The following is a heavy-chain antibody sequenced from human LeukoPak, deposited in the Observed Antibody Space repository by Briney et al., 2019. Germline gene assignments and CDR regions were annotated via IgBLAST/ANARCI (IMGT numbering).Heavy chain of an antibody. CDR2: INPNSGGT. Sequence: ASVKVSCKASGYTFTDYYMHWVRQAPGHGLEWMGWINPNSGGTNYAQKFQGRVTITRDTSISTVYMEMSRLRSDDTAVYYCARESVPAVAARRGLNYWGQGTLVTVSS. CDR3: ARESVPAVAARRGLNY. CDR1: GYTFTDYY. D-gene: IGHD6-6*01. V-gene: IGHV1-2*02. J-gene: IGHJ4*02.